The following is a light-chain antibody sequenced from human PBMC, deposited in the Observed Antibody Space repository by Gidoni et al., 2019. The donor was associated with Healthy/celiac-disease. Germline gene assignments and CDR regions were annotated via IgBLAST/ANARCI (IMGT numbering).Light chain of an antibody. V-gene: IGKV1-39*01. CDR2: AAS. J-gene: IGKJ2*01. Sequence: DIQMTQSTSSLSASVGDSVTITCRASQSISSYLTWYQQKPVKAPKLLTYAASSLQSGVPSRFSGSGSGTDFTLTISSLQPEDFATYYCQQSYSTPPYTFGQGTKLEIK. CDR3: QQSYSTPPYT. CDR1: QSISSY.